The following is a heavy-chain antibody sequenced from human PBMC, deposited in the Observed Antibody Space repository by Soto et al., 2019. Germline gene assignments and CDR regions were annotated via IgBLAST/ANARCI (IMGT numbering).Heavy chain of an antibody. CDR2: INPNLGIA. CDR3: AREAVAGTVWFDP. V-gene: IGHV1-69*04. CDR1: GFTFTGYD. Sequence: SVKVSCKASGFTFTGYDINWVRQAPGQGLEWMGRINPNLGIANYAQKFQGRVTITADKSTSTAYMELSSLRSEDTAVYYCAREAVAGTVWFDPWGQGTLVTVSS. D-gene: IGHD6-19*01. J-gene: IGHJ5*02.